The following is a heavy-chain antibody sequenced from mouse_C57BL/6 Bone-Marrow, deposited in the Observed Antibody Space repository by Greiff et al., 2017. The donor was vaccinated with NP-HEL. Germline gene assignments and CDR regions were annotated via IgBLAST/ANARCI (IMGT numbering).Heavy chain of an antibody. CDR2: ITHSGET. Sequence: QVQLKESGPGLVKPSQSLFLTCSITGFPITSGYYWIWIRQSPGKPLEWMGYITHSGETFYNPSLQSPISITRETSKNQFFLQLNSVTTEDTAMYYCAGGHDYWYFDVWGTGTTVTVSS. J-gene: IGHJ1*03. CDR1: GFPITSGYY. V-gene: IGHV12-3*01. CDR3: AGGHDYWYFDV.